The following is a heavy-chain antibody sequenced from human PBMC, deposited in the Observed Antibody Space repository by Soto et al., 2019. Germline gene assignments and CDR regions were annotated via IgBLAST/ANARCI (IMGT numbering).Heavy chain of an antibody. J-gene: IGHJ6*02. CDR1: GFTVSSNY. V-gene: IGHV3-53*02. CDR3: ARGGKQWLDYYYGMDV. Sequence: EVQLVKTGGGLIQPGGSLRLSCAASGFTVSSNYMSWVRQAPGKGLEWVSVIYSGGSTYYADSVKGRFTISRDNSKNTLYLQMNSLRAEDTAVYYCARGGKQWLDYYYGMDVWGQGTTVTVSS. D-gene: IGHD6-19*01. CDR2: IYSGGST.